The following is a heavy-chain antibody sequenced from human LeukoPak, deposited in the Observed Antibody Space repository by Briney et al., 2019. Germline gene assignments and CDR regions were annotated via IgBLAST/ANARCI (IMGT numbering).Heavy chain of an antibody. V-gene: IGHV3-64D*06. J-gene: IGHJ4*02. D-gene: IGHD3-3*01. CDR3: ARAPLNYDFWSGRTYFDY. Sequence: GGSLRLSCSASGFTFSSYAMHWVRQAPGKGLEYVSAISSNGGSTYYADSVKGRFTISRDNSKNTLYLQMSSLRAEDTAVYYCARAPLNYDFWSGRTYFDYWGQGTLVTVSS. CDR2: ISSNGGST. CDR1: GFTFSSYA.